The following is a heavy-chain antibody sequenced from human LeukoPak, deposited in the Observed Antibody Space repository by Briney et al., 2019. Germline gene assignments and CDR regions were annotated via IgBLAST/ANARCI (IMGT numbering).Heavy chain of an antibody. CDR1: GGTSSSYA. V-gene: IGHV1-69*04. D-gene: IGHD5-12*01. CDR2: IIPILGIA. CDR3: ARDLSSLYVATTHS. J-gene: IGHJ4*02. Sequence: SVKVSCKASGGTSSSYAISWVRQAPRQGLEWMGRIIPILGIANYAQKFQGRVTITADKSTSTAYMELSSLRSEDTAVYYCARDLSSLYVATTHSWGQGTLVTVSS.